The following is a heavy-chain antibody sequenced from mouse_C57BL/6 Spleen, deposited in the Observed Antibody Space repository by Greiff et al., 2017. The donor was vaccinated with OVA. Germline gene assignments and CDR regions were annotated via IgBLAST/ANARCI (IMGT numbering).Heavy chain of an antibody. V-gene: IGHV1-53*01. J-gene: IGHJ2*01. CDR2: INPSNGGT. CDR1: GYTFTSYW. CDR3: ARPYYYGSSWDGYFDY. Sequence: QVQLKQPGTELVKPGASVKLSCKASGYTFTSYWMHWVKQRPGQGLEWIGNINPSNGGTNYNEKFKSKATLTVDKSSSTAYMQLSSLTSEDSAVYYCARPYYYGSSWDGYFDYWGQGTTLTVSS. D-gene: IGHD1-1*01.